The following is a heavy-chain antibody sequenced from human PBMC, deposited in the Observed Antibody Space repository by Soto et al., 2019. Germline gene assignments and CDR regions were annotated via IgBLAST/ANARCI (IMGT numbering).Heavy chain of an antibody. CDR1: GFFISSGNY. Sequence: PSETFSLTCAVSGFFISSGNYWGWIRKPPGKGLELIGSIFHGGNTYYNPSLKSRATISVDMSKNQFSLKLNSVTAADTAVYYCARARWYDAFDVWGQGTVVTVSS. J-gene: IGHJ3*01. V-gene: IGHV4-38-2*01. CDR3: ARARWYDAFDV. D-gene: IGHD2-15*01. CDR2: IFHGGNT.